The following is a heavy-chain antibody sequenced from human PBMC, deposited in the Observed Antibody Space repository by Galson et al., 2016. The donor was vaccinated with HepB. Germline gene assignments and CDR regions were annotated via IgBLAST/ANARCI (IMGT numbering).Heavy chain of an antibody. J-gene: IGHJ6*03. CDR3: ARESYYYYYYMDV. Sequence: SLRLSCAASGFTFSTYSMNWVRQAPEKGLEWVSYISDSSSTIYYADSVKGRFTISRDNAKNSLHLQMNSLRDEDTAVYYCARESYYYYYYMDVWGKGTTVTVSS. V-gene: IGHV3-48*02. CDR1: GFTFSTYS. CDR2: ISDSSSTI.